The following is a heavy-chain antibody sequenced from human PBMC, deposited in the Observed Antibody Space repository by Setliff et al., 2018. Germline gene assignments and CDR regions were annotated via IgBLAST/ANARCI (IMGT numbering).Heavy chain of an antibody. CDR3: AREVGISGYYGRSSHYSFDL. CDR1: GGSISSYS. CDR2: FYYDGRT. J-gene: IGHJ3*01. D-gene: IGHD3-22*01. Sequence: SETLSLTCSVSGGSISSYSWGWIRQPPGKGLEWIGFFYYDGRTNYNPSLKSXXXXSXXXXXXXXXXXXXXXXXXXXXMYYCAREVGISGYYGRSSHYSFDLWGQGKMVTVSS. V-gene: IGHV4-59*01.